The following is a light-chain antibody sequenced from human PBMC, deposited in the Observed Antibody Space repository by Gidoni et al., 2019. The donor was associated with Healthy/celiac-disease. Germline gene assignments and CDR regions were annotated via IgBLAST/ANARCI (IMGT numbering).Light chain of an antibody. CDR1: QSISSY. Sequence: DIQMTQSPFSLPSSVGDRVTITCRASQSISSYFNWYQQKPGKAPNLLIYAAFSLQSGVPSRFSGSGSGTDFTLNISSLQPEDFATCYCQQSYSTPRTFGQGTKVEIK. J-gene: IGKJ1*01. CDR2: AAF. V-gene: IGKV1-39*01. CDR3: QQSYSTPRT.